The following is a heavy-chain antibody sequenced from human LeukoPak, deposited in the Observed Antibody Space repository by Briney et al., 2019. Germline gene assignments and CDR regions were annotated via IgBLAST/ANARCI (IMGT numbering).Heavy chain of an antibody. D-gene: IGHD1-14*01. J-gene: IGHJ4*02. CDR1: VFTFIGHW. CDR3: TRDRSRAEDD. Sequence: GGSLRLSCAASVFTFIGHWMSWVRQAPGKGLEWVANINQGGSDKYYVDSVKGRFTISIDNANNLLYLQMNSLRGEDTAVYYCTRDRSRAEDDWGQGTLVTVSS. V-gene: IGHV3-7*01. CDR2: INQGGSDK.